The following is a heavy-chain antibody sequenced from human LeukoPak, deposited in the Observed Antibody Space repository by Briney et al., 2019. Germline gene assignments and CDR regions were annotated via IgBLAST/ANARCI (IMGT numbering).Heavy chain of an antibody. Sequence: SQTLSLACAVSGDSISSGGYSWNWIRQPPGKGLEWIGFIYHSGSTFYNPSLKSRVTISVDRSNNQFSLKLSSVTAADTAVYYCARGSDIWSPFDYWGQGTLVTVSS. CDR2: IYHSGST. CDR1: GDSISSGGYS. D-gene: IGHD5-12*01. J-gene: IGHJ4*02. V-gene: IGHV4-30-2*01. CDR3: ARGSDIWSPFDY.